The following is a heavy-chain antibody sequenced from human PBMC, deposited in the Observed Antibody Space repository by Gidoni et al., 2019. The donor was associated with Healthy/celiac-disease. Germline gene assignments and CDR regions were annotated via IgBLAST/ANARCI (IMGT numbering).Heavy chain of an antibody. CDR2: ISSSSSYI. Sequence: EVQLVESGGGLVKPGGSLRLSCAASGFTFSSYSMNWVRQAPGKGLEWVSSISSSSSYIYYADSVKGRFTISRDNAKNSLYLQMNSLRAEDTAVYYCARDHGGNPDAFDIWGQGTMVTVSS. J-gene: IGHJ3*02. CDR3: ARDHGGNPDAFDI. D-gene: IGHD2-15*01. V-gene: IGHV3-21*01. CDR1: GFTFSSYS.